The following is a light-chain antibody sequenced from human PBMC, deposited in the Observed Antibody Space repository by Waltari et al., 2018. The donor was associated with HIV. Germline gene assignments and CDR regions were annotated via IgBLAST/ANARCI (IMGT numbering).Light chain of an antibody. V-gene: IGLV3-21*02. J-gene: IGLJ2*01. CDR2: DDS. CDR1: SVGSKS. CDR3: QVCVDNSVI. Sequence: SYVLTQPPSVSVAPGQTARITCGGNSVGSKSVHWYQQKSGQAPVLVVYDDSDRPSGIPERFSGSNSGNTATLTISRVEDGDEADYYCQVCVDNSVIFAGGTRLTVL.